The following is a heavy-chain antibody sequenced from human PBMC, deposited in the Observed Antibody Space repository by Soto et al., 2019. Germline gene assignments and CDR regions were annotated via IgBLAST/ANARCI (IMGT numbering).Heavy chain of an antibody. V-gene: IGHV3-23*01. J-gene: IGHJ4*02. CDR3: AKAAGSSWYGLDY. D-gene: IGHD6-13*01. Sequence: EVQLLESGGGLVQPGGSLRLSCAASGFTFSKYAMTWVRQAPGKGLEWVSAISGSGGSTYYSDSVKGRYTISRDTSKNALYLQMNSLRAEDTAVYYCAKAAGSSWYGLDYWGQGTPVTVSS. CDR1: GFTFSKYA. CDR2: ISGSGGST.